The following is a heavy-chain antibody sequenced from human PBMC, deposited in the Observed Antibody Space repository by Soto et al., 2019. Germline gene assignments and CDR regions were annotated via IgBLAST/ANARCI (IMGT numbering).Heavy chain of an antibody. V-gene: IGHV4-61*01. CDR3: ARGGLRFLEWFRDYYYYGMDV. D-gene: IGHD3-3*01. J-gene: IGHJ6*02. Sequence: SETLSLTCTVSGGSVSGGSYYWSWIRQPPGKGLEWIGYIYYSGSTNYNPSLKSRVTISVDTSKNQFSLKLSSVTAADTAVYYCARGGLRFLEWFRDYYYYGMDVWGQGTTVTVSS. CDR1: GGSVSGGSYY. CDR2: IYYSGST.